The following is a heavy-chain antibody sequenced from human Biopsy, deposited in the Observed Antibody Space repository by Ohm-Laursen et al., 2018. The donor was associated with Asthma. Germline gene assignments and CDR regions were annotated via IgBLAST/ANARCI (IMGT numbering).Heavy chain of an antibody. J-gene: IGHJ3*02. Sequence: SLRLSCAASGFTFSSYGMHWVRQAPGKGLKWVAVISYDGSNKYYADPVKGRFTISRDNSRNRLYLQINRLTVEDSAVYFCARQSGQDYGDSSGFDIWGQGTKVAVSS. D-gene: IGHD3-22*01. V-gene: IGHV3-30*03. CDR3: ARQSGQDYGDSSGFDI. CDR2: ISYDGSNK. CDR1: GFTFSSYG.